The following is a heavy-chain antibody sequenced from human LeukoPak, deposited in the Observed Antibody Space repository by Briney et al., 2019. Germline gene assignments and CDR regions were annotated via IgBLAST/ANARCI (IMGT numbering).Heavy chain of an antibody. D-gene: IGHD2-2*01. CDR3: ARMLPDCSSTSCYRPGFDP. Sequence: GESLKISCKGSGYSFTSYWIGWVGQMPGKGLEWMGIIYPGHSDTRYSPSFQGQVTISADKSISTAYLQWSSLKASNTAMYYCARMLPDCSSTSCYRPGFDPWGQGTLVTVSS. CDR2: IYPGHSDT. CDR1: GYSFTSYW. J-gene: IGHJ5*02. V-gene: IGHV5-51*01.